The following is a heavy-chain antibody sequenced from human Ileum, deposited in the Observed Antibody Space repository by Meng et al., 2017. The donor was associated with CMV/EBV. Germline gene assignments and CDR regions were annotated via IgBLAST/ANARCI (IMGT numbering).Heavy chain of an antibody. J-gene: IGHJ5*02. V-gene: IGHV6-1*01. CDR1: SSNSAA. CDR2: TYYRSKWYN. D-gene: IGHD2-2*01. CDR3: ARGVVPAALGYNYFDP. Sequence: SSNSAAWNWIRQSPSRGLEWLGRTYYRSKWYNDYTASVKSRITINPDTSKNQFSLQLNSVTPEDTAVYYCARGVVPAALGYNYFDPWGQGTLVTVSS.